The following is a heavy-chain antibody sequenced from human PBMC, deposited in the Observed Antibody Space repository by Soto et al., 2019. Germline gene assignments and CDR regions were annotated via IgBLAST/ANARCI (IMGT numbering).Heavy chain of an antibody. V-gene: IGHV4-4*07. J-gene: IGHJ5*02. Sequence: QVHLQESGPGLVKPSETLSLICSVSGGSLSDYFWSWIRQPAGKRLEWIGRIYTTGSANYNPSLKSRVTTSVAMSENRTSLQLTSVTAADTAVYYCARTYYSGSGSYWRFDPWGQGTLVTVSS. D-gene: IGHD3-10*01. CDR1: GGSLSDYF. CDR2: IYTTGSA. CDR3: ARTYYSGSGSYWRFDP.